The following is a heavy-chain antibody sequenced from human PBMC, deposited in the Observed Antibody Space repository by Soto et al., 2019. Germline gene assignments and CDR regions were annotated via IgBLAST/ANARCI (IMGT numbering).Heavy chain of an antibody. CDR1: GFSLSTGGVG. Sequence: SGPTLVNPTQTLTLTCTFSGFSLSTGGVGVGWIRQPPGKALEWLALIYWDDDKRYSPSLKSRLTITKDTSKNQVVLTMTNIDPVDTATYYCAHRDGGYSKDYYYGMDVWDQGTTVTVSS. D-gene: IGHD6-13*01. CDR2: IYWDDDK. CDR3: AHRDGGYSKDYYYGMDV. J-gene: IGHJ6*02. V-gene: IGHV2-5*02.